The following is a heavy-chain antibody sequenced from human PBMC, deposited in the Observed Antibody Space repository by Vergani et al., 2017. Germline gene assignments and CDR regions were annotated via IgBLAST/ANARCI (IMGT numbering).Heavy chain of an antibody. CDR2: ISWNSGSI. CDR1: GFTFVDNA. V-gene: IGHV3-9*01. J-gene: IGHJ4*02. CDR3: AKNALTGTLLGFDY. Sequence: EVQLVESGGGLVQPGRSLRLPCAASGFTFVDNAMHWVRQPPGKGLEWVSVISWNSGSIGYADSVKGRFTISSDNAKNSLYLQMNSLRAEDTALYYCAKNALTGTLLGFDYWGQGSLVTVSS. D-gene: IGHD1-20*01.